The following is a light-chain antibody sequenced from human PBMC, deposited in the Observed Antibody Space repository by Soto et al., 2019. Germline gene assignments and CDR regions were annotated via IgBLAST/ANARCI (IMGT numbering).Light chain of an antibody. V-gene: IGKV1-5*03. CDR1: RSITTW. CDR3: QHYNNFPYT. J-gene: IGKJ2*01. Sequence: DIQMPQSPSTLSAFVGDRVPITCRASRSITTWLAWYQQKPGKAPNLLISKASNLESGVPSRFSGTGSGTEFTLTISTLQPDDFATDYCQHYNNFPYTFGQGTKLEIK. CDR2: KAS.